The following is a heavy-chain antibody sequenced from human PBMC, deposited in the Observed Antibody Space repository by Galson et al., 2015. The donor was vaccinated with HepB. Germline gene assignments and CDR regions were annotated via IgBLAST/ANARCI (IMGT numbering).Heavy chain of an antibody. Sequence: SVKVSCKASGFTFTSSAMQWVRQARGQRLEWIGWIVVDSGNINYAQKFQERVTITRDKSTRTAYMELSSLRSEDTAVYYCAATPHYGDLRYGMDVWGQGTTVTVSS. CDR1: GFTFTSSA. V-gene: IGHV1-58*02. CDR2: IVVDSGNI. D-gene: IGHD4-17*01. J-gene: IGHJ6*02. CDR3: AATPHYGDLRYGMDV.